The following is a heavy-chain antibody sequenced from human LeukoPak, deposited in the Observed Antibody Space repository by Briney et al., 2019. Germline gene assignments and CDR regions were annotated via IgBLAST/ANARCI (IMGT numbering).Heavy chain of an antibody. CDR2: IRYDGSNK. V-gene: IGHV3-30*02. Sequence: PGGSLRLSCAASGFTFSSYGMHWVRQAPGKGLEWVAFIRYDGSNKYYADSVKGRFTISRDNSKNTLYLQMNSLRAEDTAVYYCAREGGRAPYGSGSYYDYWGQGTLVTVSS. D-gene: IGHD3-10*01. CDR3: AREGGRAPYGSGSYYDY. J-gene: IGHJ4*02. CDR1: GFTFSSYG.